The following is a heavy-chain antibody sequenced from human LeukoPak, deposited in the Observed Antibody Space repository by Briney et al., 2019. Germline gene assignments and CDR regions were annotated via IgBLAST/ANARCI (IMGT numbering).Heavy chain of an antibody. Sequence: ASVKVSCKASGYTFTSYDINWVRQATGQGLEWMGWINPNSGNTVYAQKFQGRVTMTRDTSISTAYMELSSLRSEDTAMYYCARKNYCSGGSCYSRGWFDPWGQGTLVTVSS. CDR2: INPNSGNT. CDR3: ARKNYCSGGSCYSRGWFDP. CDR1: GYTFTSYD. J-gene: IGHJ5*02. D-gene: IGHD2-15*01. V-gene: IGHV1-8*02.